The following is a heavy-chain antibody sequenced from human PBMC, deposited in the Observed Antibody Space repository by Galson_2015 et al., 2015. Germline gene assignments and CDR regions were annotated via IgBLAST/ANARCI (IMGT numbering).Heavy chain of an antibody. J-gene: IGHJ5*02. CDR1: GFTFSSYA. Sequence: SLRLSCAVSGFTFSSYAMSWVRQAPGKGLEWVSLITASGGSPYYADSVKRRFTISRDNSKNMLYLQMKSLRDEDAAIYYCAKRNSRGCLDPWGQGTLVTVSS. CDR3: AKRNSRGCLDP. CDR2: ITASGGSP. V-gene: IGHV3-23*01. D-gene: IGHD2/OR15-2a*01.